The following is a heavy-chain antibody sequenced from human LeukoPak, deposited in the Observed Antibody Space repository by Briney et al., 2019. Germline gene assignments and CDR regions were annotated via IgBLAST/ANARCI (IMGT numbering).Heavy chain of an antibody. CDR2: ITAGGVIT. V-gene: IGHV3-23*01. Sequence: GGSLRLSCAAPGFSFPSYAMSWVRQAPRRGLEWVSLITAGGVITHYTDSVKGRFTISRDNSKNTLYLQMNSVRAEDTAVYYCAKDPDIVVVPAAIPDYWGQGTLVTVSS. CDR1: GFSFPSYA. J-gene: IGHJ4*02. CDR3: AKDPDIVVVPAAIPDY. D-gene: IGHD2-2*01.